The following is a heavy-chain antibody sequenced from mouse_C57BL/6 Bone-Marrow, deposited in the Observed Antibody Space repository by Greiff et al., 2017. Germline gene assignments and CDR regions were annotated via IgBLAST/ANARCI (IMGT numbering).Heavy chain of an antibody. Sequence: QVHVKQPGAELVRPGSSVKLSCKASGYTFTSYWMHWVKQRPIQGLEWIGNIDPSDSETHYNQKFKDKATLTVDKSSSTAYMQLSSLTSEDSAVYYCARDYYGSSLGVYFDYWGQGTTLTVSS. CDR1: GYTFTSYW. CDR3: ARDYYGSSLGVYFDY. D-gene: IGHD1-1*01. CDR2: IDPSDSET. J-gene: IGHJ2*01. V-gene: IGHV1-52*01.